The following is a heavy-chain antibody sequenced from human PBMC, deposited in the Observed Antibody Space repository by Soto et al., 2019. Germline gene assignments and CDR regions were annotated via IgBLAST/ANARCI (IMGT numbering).Heavy chain of an antibody. CDR2: ISSSGST. D-gene: IGHD2-21*02. J-gene: IGHJ5*02. V-gene: IGHV4-31*03. CDR3: ARSGVTGIVIPSHWFDP. CDR1: GDSIGGVGY. Sequence: PSETLSLTCTVSGDSIGGVGYWGWIRQFPGRGLEWIGCISSSGSTYYNPALNNRISLSLDTSQNQFSLKLLSVTAADTAIYYCARSGVTGIVIPSHWFDPWGQGTPVTVSS.